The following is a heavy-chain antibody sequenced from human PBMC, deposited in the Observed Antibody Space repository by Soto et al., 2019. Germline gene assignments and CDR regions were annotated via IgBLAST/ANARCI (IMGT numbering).Heavy chain of an antibody. CDR3: ARLRITVTLVDY. Sequence: SSVKGSCKAVGGAFSRDTISWGRQAPGEGREWRGRIIPILGIANYAQKFQGRVTITADKSTKTAYMELSSLRSEDTAVYYCARLRITVTLVDYWGQGTLVTVSS. CDR2: IIPILGIA. V-gene: IGHV1-69*02. J-gene: IGHJ4*02. D-gene: IGHD3-16*01. CDR1: GGAFSRDT.